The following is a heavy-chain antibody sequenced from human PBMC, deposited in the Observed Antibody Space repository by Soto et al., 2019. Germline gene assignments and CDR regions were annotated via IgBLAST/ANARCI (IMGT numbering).Heavy chain of an antibody. CDR3: ARSTSFGGMDV. D-gene: IGHD3-10*01. CDR2: IRRSGDYT. Sequence: EVQLVESGGGLVMPGGSLRLSCIASGFSFSTYSMNWVRQAPGKGLEWVSSIRRSGDYTYYADSLKGRFTISRDNAKNSLSLQMISLRAEDTAVYYCARSTSFGGMDVWGQGTTVTVSS. CDR1: GFSFSTYS. J-gene: IGHJ6*02. V-gene: IGHV3-21*01.